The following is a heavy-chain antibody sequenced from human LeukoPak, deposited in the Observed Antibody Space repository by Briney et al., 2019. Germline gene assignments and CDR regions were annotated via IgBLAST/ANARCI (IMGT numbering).Heavy chain of an antibody. J-gene: IGHJ4*02. CDR3: AREYGSSWYAIFDY. D-gene: IGHD6-13*01. CDR2: ISRSSGTK. V-gene: IGHV3-48*01. CDR1: GFTFSSYN. Sequence: GGSLRLSCAASGFTFSSYNMSWVRHAPGKGLGWVTYISRSSGTKYCADSVKGRSTITRDNAKNSLYLKMNSLRAEDTAVYYCAREYGSSWYAIFDYWGQGTLVTVSS.